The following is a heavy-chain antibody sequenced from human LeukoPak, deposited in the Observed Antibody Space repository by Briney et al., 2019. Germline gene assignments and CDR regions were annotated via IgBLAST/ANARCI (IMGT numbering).Heavy chain of an antibody. CDR3: VRWEAAGTDY. J-gene: IGHJ4*02. Sequence: ASVKASCKASGYTFTGYYIHWVRQAPGQGLEWVGRIYPNSGGTNYAQNFQGRVTMARDTSISTVYMELRSLRSDDTAVYYCVRWEAAGTDYWGQGTLVTVSS. CDR2: IYPNSGGT. CDR1: GYTFTGYY. D-gene: IGHD6-13*01. V-gene: IGHV1-2*06.